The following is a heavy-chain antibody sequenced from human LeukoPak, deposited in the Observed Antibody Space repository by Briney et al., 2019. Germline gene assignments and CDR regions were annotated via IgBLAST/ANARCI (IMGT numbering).Heavy chain of an antibody. J-gene: IGHJ4*02. CDR3: ARDLYGSGSEGDYFDY. Sequence: GRSLRLSCAASGFTFSSYAMHWVRQAPGKGLEWVAVLSYDGSNKYYADSVKGRFTISRDNSKNTLYLQMNSLRAEDTAVYYCARDLYGSGSEGDYFDYWGQGTLVTVSS. CDR1: GFTFSSYA. CDR2: LSYDGSNK. D-gene: IGHD3-10*01. V-gene: IGHV3-30*01.